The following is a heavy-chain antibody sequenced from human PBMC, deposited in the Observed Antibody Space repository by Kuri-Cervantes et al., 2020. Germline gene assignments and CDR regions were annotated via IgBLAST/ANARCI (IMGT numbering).Heavy chain of an antibody. Sequence: GESLKISCAASGFTFSSYGMHWVRQAPGKGLEWVAVISYDGSNKYYADSVKGRFTISRDNSKNTLYLQMNSLRAEDTAVYYCARGFGYVWGSYRHPGMYYFDYWGQGTLVTVSS. CDR2: ISYDGSNK. V-gene: IGHV3-30*03. CDR1: GFTFSSYG. CDR3: ARGFGYVWGSYRHPGMYYFDY. D-gene: IGHD3-16*02. J-gene: IGHJ4*01.